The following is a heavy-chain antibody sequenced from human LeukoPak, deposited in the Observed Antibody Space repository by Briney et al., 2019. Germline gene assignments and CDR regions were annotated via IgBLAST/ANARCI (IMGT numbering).Heavy chain of an antibody. J-gene: IGHJ4*02. CDR1: GGTISSYA. D-gene: IGHD2-2*02. CDR3: AGVRGYCSSTSCYTFDY. V-gene: IGHV1-69*01. Sequence: SVKVSCKASGGTISSYAISWVRQAPGQGLEWMGGIIPIFGIANYAQKFQGRVTITADESTSTAYMELSSLRSEDTAVYYCAGVRGYCSSTSCYTFDYWGQGTLVTVSS. CDR2: IIPIFGIA.